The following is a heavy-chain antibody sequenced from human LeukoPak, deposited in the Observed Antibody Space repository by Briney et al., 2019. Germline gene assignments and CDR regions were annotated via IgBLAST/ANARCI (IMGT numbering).Heavy chain of an antibody. V-gene: IGHV1-8*01. J-gene: IGHJ5*02. CDR3: ARPYLHGQKNWFDP. CDR2: MNPNSGNT. CDR1: GYTFTSYD. Sequence: GASVKVSCKASGYTFTSYDINWVRQATGQGLEWMGWMNPNSGNTGYAQKFQGRVTMTRNTSISTAYMELSSLRSEDTAVYYCARPYLHGQKNWFDPWGQGTLVTVSS.